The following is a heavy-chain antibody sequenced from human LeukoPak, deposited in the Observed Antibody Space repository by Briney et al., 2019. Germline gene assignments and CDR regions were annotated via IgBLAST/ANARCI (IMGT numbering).Heavy chain of an antibody. D-gene: IGHD3-22*01. Sequence: GASVKVSCKASGYTFTSYGISWVRQAPGQGLEWMGWISAYNGNTNYAQKLQGRVTMTTDTSTSTAYMELRSLRSDDTAVYYCARDTYYYDSSGYYLYYYYYMDVWGKGTTVTISS. CDR3: ARDTYYYDSSGYYLYYYYYMDV. J-gene: IGHJ6*03. CDR2: ISAYNGNT. CDR1: GYTFTSYG. V-gene: IGHV1-18*01.